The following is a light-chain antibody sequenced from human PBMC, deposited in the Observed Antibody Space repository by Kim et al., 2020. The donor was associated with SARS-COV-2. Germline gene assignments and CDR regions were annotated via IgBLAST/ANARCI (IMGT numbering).Light chain of an antibody. J-gene: IGLJ2*01. V-gene: IGLV3-1*01. CDR1: KLGDKY. CDR3: QAWDSSTVV. CDR2: QDG. Sequence: SYELTQPPSVSVSPGQTASITCSGDKLGDKYASWYQQKPGQSPVLVMSQDGKRPSGIPERFSGSNSGNTATLTISGTQAMDEADYYCQAWDSSTVVFGGGTQLTVL.